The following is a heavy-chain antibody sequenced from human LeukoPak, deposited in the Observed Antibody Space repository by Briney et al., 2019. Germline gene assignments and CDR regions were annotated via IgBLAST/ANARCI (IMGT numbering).Heavy chain of an antibody. CDR2: ISSSNTYT. D-gene: IGHD3-22*01. CDR1: GFTFSDYY. V-gene: IGHV3-11*03. J-gene: IGHJ1*01. Sequence: PGGSLRLSCAASGFTFSDYYMSWIRQAPGKRLEWVSCISSSNTYTNYADSVKGRFYADSVKGRFTISRDNAKNSLYLQMNSLRAEDTAVYYCASLTYYFDSSGYYPGYFQHWGQGTLVTVSS. CDR3: ASLTYYFDSSGYYPGYFQH.